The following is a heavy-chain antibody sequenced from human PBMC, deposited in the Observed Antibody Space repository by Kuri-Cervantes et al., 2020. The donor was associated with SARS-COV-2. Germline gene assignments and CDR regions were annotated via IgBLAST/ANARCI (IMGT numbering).Heavy chain of an antibody. J-gene: IGHJ6*03. CDR2: IKQDGSEK. CDR1: GFTFSGYW. D-gene: IGHD3-3*01. Sequence: GGSLRLSCAASGFTFSGYWMSWVRQAPGKGLEWVANIKQDGSEKYYVDSVKGRFTISRDNAKNSLYLQMNSLRAEDTAVYYCARDKFYDFWSGYLEGYYYYYYMDVWGKGTTVTVSS. CDR3: ARDKFYDFWSGYLEGYYYYYYMDV. V-gene: IGHV3-7*01.